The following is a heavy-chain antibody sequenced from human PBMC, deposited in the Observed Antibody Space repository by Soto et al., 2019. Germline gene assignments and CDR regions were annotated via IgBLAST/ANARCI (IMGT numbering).Heavy chain of an antibody. CDR1: GYTFTSYA. V-gene: IGHV1-3*01. CDR3: ARGPSTVTKHYYYYGMDV. Sequence: GASVKVSCKASGYTFTSYAMHWVRQAPGQRLEWMGWINAGNGNTKYSQKFQGRVTITRDTSASTAYMELSSLRSEDTAVYYCARGPSTVTKHYYYYGMDVWGQGTTVTVSS. D-gene: IGHD4-4*01. J-gene: IGHJ6*02. CDR2: INAGNGNT.